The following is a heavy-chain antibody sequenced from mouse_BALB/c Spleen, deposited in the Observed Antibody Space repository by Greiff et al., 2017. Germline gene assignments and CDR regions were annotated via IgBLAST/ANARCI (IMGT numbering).Heavy chain of an antibody. CDR2: IWSGGST. V-gene: IGHV2-2*02. D-gene: IGHD2-14*01. CDR1: GFSLTSYG. J-gene: IGHJ3*01. CDR3: ARKEARRQGFAY. Sequence: QVQLQQSGPGLVQPSQSLSITCTVSGFSLTSYGVHWVRQSPGKGLEWLGVIWSGGSTDYNAAFISRLSISKDNSKSQVFFKMNSLQANDTAIYYCARKEARRQGFAYWGQGTLVTVSA.